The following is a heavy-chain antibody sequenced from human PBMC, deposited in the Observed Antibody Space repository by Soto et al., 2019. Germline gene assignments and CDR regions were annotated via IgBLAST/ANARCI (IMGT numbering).Heavy chain of an antibody. CDR2: ISYDGSNK. V-gene: IGHV3-30-3*01. CDR1: GFTFSSYA. J-gene: IGHJ6*02. Sequence: GGSLRLSCAASGFTFSSYAMHWVRQAPGKGLEWVAVISYDGSNKYYADSVKGRFTISRDNSKNTLYLQMNSLRAEDTAVYYCARDRTAMENYYYGMDVWGQGTTVTVSS. D-gene: IGHD5-18*01. CDR3: ARDRTAMENYYYGMDV.